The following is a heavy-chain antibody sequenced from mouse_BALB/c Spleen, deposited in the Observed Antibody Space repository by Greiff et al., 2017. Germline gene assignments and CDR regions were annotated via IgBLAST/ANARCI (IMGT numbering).Heavy chain of an antibody. D-gene: IGHD2-1*01. CDR2: ISSGSSTI. CDR3: ASYGNYFDY. Sequence: EVNVVESGGGLVQPGGSRKLSCAASGFTFSSFGMHWVRQAPEKGLEWVAYISSGSSTIYYADTVKGRFTISRDNPKNTLFLQMTSLRSEDTAMYYCASYGNYFDYWGQGTTLTVSS. J-gene: IGHJ2*01. V-gene: IGHV5-17*02. CDR1: GFTFSSFG.